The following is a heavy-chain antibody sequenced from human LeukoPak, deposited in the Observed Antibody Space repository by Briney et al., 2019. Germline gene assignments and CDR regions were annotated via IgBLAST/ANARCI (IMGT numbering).Heavy chain of an antibody. CDR2: INWNGDRT. D-gene: IGHD2-15*01. CDR3: RGMGVSGSSLRQFFDC. V-gene: IGHV3-20*04. Sequence: GGSLRLSCAASGFNFDDYGMSWVRQVPGKGLEWVTGINWNGDRTIYVDSVKGRFTISRDNAKNSLHLQMNSLRVGDTPFYYLRGMGVSGSSLRQFFDCGGEGTLVAVPS. CDR1: GFNFDDYG. J-gene: IGHJ4*02.